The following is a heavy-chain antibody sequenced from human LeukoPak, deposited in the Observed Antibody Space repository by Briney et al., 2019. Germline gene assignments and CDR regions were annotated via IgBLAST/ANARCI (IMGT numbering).Heavy chain of an antibody. CDR3: AKSSYYYDSSGYYCYN. V-gene: IGHV3-23*01. CDR1: GFTFSSYA. Sequence: GGSLRLSCAASGFTFSSYAMSWVRQAPGKGLEWVSAISGSGGSTYYADSVKGRFTISRDNSKNTLYLQMNSLRAEDTAVYYCAKSSYYYDSSGYYCYNWGQGTLVTVS. J-gene: IGHJ4*02. D-gene: IGHD3-22*01. CDR2: ISGSGGST.